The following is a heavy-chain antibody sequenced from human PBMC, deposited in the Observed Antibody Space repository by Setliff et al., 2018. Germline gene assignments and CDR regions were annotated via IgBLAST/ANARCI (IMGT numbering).Heavy chain of an antibody. D-gene: IGHD2-15*01. CDR1: GYSISSGYY. V-gene: IGHV4-38-2*01. J-gene: IGHJ3*02. Sequence: SETLSLTCAVSGYSISSGYYWGWIRQPPGTGLEWIGSIYHSGSTYYNPSLKSRVTISVDTSKNQFSLLLRSVTAADTAVYYCARGRMRGSCSGPRCTYDPFDIWGQGTPVTVSS. CDR3: ARGRMRGSCSGPRCTYDPFDI. CDR2: IYHSGST.